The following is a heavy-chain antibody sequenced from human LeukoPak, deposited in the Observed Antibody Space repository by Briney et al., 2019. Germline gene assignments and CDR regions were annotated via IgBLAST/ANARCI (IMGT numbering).Heavy chain of an antibody. CDR3: ASAGRGSYYFDY. V-gene: IGHV1-69*06. CDR1: GGTFSSYA. CDR2: IIPIFGTA. D-gene: IGHD1-26*01. Sequence: WASVKVSCKASGGTFSSYAISWVRQAPGQGLEWMGGIIPIFGTANYAQKFQGRVTITADKSTSTAYMELSSLRSEDTAVYYCASAGRGSYYFDYWGQGTLVTVSS. J-gene: IGHJ4*02.